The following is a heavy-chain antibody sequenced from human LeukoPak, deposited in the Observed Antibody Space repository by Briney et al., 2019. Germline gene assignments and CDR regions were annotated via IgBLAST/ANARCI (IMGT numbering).Heavy chain of an antibody. CDR1: GSSINNNDYY. D-gene: IGHD4-23*01. CDR2: IYYSGST. Sequence: SETLSLTCTVSGSSINNNDYYWGWIRQPPGKGLEWIGSIYYSGSTYYNPSLKSRVTISVDTSKNQFSLKLSSVTAADTAVYYCARPDYGGKGDYWGQGTLVTVSS. J-gene: IGHJ4*02. CDR3: ARPDYGGKGDY. V-gene: IGHV4-39*01.